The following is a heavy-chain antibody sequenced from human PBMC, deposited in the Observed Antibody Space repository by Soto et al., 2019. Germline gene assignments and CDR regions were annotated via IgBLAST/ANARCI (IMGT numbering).Heavy chain of an antibody. J-gene: IGHJ6*02. V-gene: IGHV1-46*01. CDR1: GYTFTSYY. CDR3: ARDLWIRITMVRGVHNVYYGMDV. Sequence: ASVKVSCKASGYTFTSYYMHWVRQAPGQGLEWMGIINPSGGSTSYAQKFQGRVTMTRDTSTSTVYMELSSLRSEDTAVYYCARDLWIRITMVRGVHNVYYGMDVWG. D-gene: IGHD3-10*01. CDR2: INPSGGST.